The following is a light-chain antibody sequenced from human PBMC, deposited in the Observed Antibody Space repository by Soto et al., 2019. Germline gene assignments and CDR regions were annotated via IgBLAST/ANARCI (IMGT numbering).Light chain of an antibody. CDR1: QTISRD. CDR3: QQSYSTPWT. J-gene: IGKJ1*01. CDR2: GAS. V-gene: IGKV1-39*01. Sequence: DIQMTQSPSSLSASVGDRVTISCRASQTISRDLTWYQQKPGKAPNLLIFGASTLQPGVPPRFSGSGSGTVFTLIISNLQPEDFATYFCQQSYSTPWTFGQGTKVEIK.